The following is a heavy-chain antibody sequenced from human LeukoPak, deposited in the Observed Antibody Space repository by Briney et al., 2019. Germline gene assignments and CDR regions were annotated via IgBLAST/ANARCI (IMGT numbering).Heavy chain of an antibody. CDR3: APAQEFYSSGWYRGVSWFDP. Sequence: ESGPTLVNPTQTLTLTCTFSGFSLSTTGVRVGWIRQPPGKALEWLARIDWDDYKYYSTSLKTRLTLSKDTSKNQVVLTMTNMDPVDTATYYCAPAQEFYSSGWYRGVSWFDPWGQGTLVTVSS. J-gene: IGHJ5*02. CDR2: IDWDDYK. D-gene: IGHD6-19*01. CDR1: GFSLSTTGVR. V-gene: IGHV2-70*04.